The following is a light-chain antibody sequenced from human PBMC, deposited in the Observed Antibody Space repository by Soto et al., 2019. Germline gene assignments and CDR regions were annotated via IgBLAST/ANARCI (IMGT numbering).Light chain of an antibody. Sequence: QSVLTQPASVSGSPGQSITISCTGTSSDVGNYKYVSWYQQHPGKAPKLMIYEVSNRPSGVSNRFSGSKSGNTASLTISGLQAEDETDYYCFSYTSSGTEVFGTGTKGTLL. J-gene: IGLJ1*01. V-gene: IGLV2-14*01. CDR1: SSDVGNYKY. CDR2: EVS. CDR3: FSYTSSGTEV.